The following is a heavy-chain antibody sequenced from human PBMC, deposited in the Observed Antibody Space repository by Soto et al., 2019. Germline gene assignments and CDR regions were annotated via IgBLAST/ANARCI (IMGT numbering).Heavy chain of an antibody. CDR2: IDPSDSYT. D-gene: IGHD3-3*01. J-gene: IGHJ6*02. CDR1: GYSFTSYW. V-gene: IGHV5-10-1*01. CDR3: ARGNYVLRFLEWLPAYYYYGMDV. Sequence: GESLKISCKGSGYSFTSYWISWVRQMPGKGLERMGRIDPSDSYTNYSPSFQGHVTISADKSISTAYLQWSSLKASDTAMYYCARGNYVLRFLEWLPAYYYYGMDVWGQGTTVTVSS.